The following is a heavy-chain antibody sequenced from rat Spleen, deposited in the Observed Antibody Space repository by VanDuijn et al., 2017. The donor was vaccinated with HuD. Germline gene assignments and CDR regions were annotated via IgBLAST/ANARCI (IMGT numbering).Heavy chain of an antibody. CDR2: ISYSGTT. J-gene: IGHJ3*01. CDR3: ASHGPRISRFAY. D-gene: IGHD1-6*01. V-gene: IGHV3-1*01. CDR1: GHSITSTY. Sequence: VQLQESGPGLVKPSQSLSLTCSVTGHSITSTYRWNWIRKFPGSKMEWIGHISYSGTTTYNPSLKSRISITLDTSKNQFFLQLNSVTTEDTATYYCASHGPRISRFAYWGQGTLVTVSS.